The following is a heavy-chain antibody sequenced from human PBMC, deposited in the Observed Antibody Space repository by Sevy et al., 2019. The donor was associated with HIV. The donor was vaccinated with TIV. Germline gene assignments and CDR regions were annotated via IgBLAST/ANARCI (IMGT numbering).Heavy chain of an antibody. CDR3: AREARLNYYGSSGYVVDAFDI. D-gene: IGHD3-22*01. V-gene: IGHV6-1*01. J-gene: IGHJ3*02. CDR2: TYYRSKWYN. Sequence: SQTLSLTCAISGDSVSSNSAAWNWIRQSPSRGLEWLGRTYYRSKWYNDYAVSVKSRITIKPDTSKNQFSLQLNSVTPEDTAVYYCAREARLNYYGSSGYVVDAFDIWGQGTMVTVSS. CDR1: GDSVSSNSAA.